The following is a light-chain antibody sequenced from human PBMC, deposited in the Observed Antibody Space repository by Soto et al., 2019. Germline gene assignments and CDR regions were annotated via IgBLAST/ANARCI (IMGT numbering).Light chain of an antibody. J-gene: IGLJ1*01. V-gene: IGLV2-23*03. CDR1: SSDVVTYNL. Sequence: QSALTQPASVSGSPGQSMSMSWTGTSSDVVTYNLVSWYQQHPGKAPTVLIYEGTKRPSGVSNRFSGSKSGNTASLTISGLQTEDEADYYCYSFAGSTTFSYVFGPGTKVTVL. CDR2: EGT. CDR3: YSFAGSTTFSYV.